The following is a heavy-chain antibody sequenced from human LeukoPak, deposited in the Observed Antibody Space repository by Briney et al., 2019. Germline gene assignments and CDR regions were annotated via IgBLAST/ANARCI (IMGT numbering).Heavy chain of an antibody. CDR3: ARGGPEGYCGGFSCYRWFDP. CDR1: GGSINSYY. Sequence: PSETLSLTCTVSGGSINSYYWSWIRQPAGKGPEWIGRIFPSGSTNYNPSLRSRVTLSIDTSKNQFSLKLSSVTAADTAVYYCARGGPEGYCGGFSCYRWFDPWGQGTLVTVSS. D-gene: IGHD2-15*01. V-gene: IGHV4-4*07. J-gene: IGHJ5*02. CDR2: IFPSGST.